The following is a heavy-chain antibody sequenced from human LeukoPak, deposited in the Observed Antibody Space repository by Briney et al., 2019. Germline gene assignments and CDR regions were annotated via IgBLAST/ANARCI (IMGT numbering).Heavy chain of an antibody. D-gene: IGHD3-22*01. CDR1: GYTLTGFY. CDR3: ARRSVIVVITPTDYAFDI. Sequence: ASVKVSCKASGYTLTGFYIHWVRQVPGQVLVWMGWINPRSGATNYAQTFQDRVTMTRDTSISTAYMQLSRLGFDDTAIYYCARRSVIVVITPTDYAFDIWGQGTMVTVS. CDR2: INPRSGAT. V-gene: IGHV1-2*02. J-gene: IGHJ3*02.